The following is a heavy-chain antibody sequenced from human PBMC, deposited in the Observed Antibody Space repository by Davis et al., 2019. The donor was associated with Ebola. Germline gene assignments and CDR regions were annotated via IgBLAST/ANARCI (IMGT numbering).Heavy chain of an antibody. D-gene: IGHD1-14*01. V-gene: IGHV3-30*18. CDR2: ISYDGSNK. CDR1: GFTFSSYG. Sequence: GGSLRLSCAASGFTFSSYGMHWVRQAPGKGLEWVAVISYDGSNKYYADSVKGRFTISRDNSKNTLYLQMNSLRAEDTAVYYCAKGNGPGSYWGQGTLVTVSS. CDR3: AKGNGPGSY. J-gene: IGHJ4*02.